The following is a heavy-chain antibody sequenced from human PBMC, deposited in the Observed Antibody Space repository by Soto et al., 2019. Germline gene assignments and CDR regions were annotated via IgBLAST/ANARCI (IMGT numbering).Heavy chain of an antibody. J-gene: IGHJ4*02. CDR1: GFTFSTYA. D-gene: IGHD6-19*01. V-gene: IGHV3-30*04. Sequence: QLVESGGGVVQPGRSLRLSCVGSGFTFSTYAMHWVRQAPGKGLEWVADASYDGSIKYYTDSVKGRFTISRDNSKNTLYREMNSLRREDTAMYYCARDRAGSAWAFDLWGQGTLVSVSS. CDR2: ASYDGSIK. CDR3: ARDRAGSAWAFDL.